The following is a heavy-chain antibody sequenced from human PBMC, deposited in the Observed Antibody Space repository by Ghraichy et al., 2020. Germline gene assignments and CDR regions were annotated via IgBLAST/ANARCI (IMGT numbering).Heavy chain of an antibody. CDR3: AKKRADSHSDYYYYGMDV. Sequence: GGSLRLSCAASGFIFSSYAMSWVRQAPGKGLEWVSGISGSGGSTYYRDSVKGRFTISRDNSKNTLYLQMNSLRAEDTAVYYCAKKRADSHSDYYYYGMDVWGQGTTVTVSS. D-gene: IGHD5-18*01. CDR1: GFIFSSYA. CDR2: ISGSGGST. J-gene: IGHJ6*02. V-gene: IGHV3-23*01.